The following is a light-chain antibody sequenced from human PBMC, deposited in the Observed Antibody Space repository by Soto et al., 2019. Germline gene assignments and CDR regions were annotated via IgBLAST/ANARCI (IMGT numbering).Light chain of an antibody. V-gene: IGKV1-13*02. CDR2: DAS. CDR1: QGISSA. CDR3: QQYNSYSWT. Sequence: IQMTQSPSSLSASVGDRVTITCRASQGISSALAWYQQKPGKAPKLLIYDASNLETGVPSRFSGSGSGTDFTFTISSLQPDDFATYYCQQYNSYSWTFGQGTKVDIK. J-gene: IGKJ1*01.